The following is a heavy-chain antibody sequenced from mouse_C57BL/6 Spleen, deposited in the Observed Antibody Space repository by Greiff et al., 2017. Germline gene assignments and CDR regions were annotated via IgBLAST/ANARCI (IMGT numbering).Heavy chain of an antibody. J-gene: IGHJ4*01. CDR2: INPNNGGT. V-gene: IGHV1-18*01. CDR3: ARKDRYYYYAMDY. CDR1: GYTFTDYN. Sequence: DVKLQESGPELVKPGASVKIPCKASGYTFTDYNMDWVKQSHGKSLEWIGDINPNNGGTIYNQKFKGKATLTVDKSSSTAYMGLRSLTSEDTAVYYCARKDRYYYYAMDYWGQGTSVTVSS. D-gene: IGHD2-3*01.